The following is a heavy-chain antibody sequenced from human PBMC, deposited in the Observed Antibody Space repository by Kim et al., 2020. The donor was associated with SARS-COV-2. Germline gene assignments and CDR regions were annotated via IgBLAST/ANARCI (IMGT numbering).Heavy chain of an antibody. Sequence: SETLSLTCTVSGGSIRSSSYYWGWLRQPPGKGLVWIGSIYYSGSNYYNPFLKSLATISVDTTNNQFSLKVSSGTAAATAVYQCARDSTQYGSGSYGTLAFWGQRTLVTVSS. CDR2: IYYSGSN. V-gene: IGHV4-39*07. D-gene: IGHD6-19*01. J-gene: IGHJ4*02. CDR1: GGSIRSSSYY. CDR3: ARDSTQYGSGSYGTLAF.